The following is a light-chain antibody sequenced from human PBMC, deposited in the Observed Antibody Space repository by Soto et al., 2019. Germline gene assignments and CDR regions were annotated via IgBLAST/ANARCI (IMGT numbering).Light chain of an antibody. J-gene: IGKJ1*01. V-gene: IGKV1-5*01. CDR3: QQYNSYSPRT. CDR2: AAS. CDR1: QSISSW. Sequence: DIQMTQSPSTLSASVGDRVTITCRASQSISSWLAWYQQKPGKAHKLLIYAASRLESGVPSRFSGSGSGTKFPLTISSLQPDDFATYYCQQYNSYSPRTFGQRTKGEIK.